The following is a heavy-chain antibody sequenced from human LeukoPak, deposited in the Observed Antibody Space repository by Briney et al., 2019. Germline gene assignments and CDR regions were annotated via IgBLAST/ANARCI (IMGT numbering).Heavy chain of an antibody. Sequence: GGSLRLSCAASGFTVRSNYMGWVRQAPGKGLEWVSIIYGGGSVFYADSVKGRFTISRDNSKNTLYLQMNSLRGEDTAVYYCARGGSYLSAFDIWGQGTMVTVSS. CDR1: GFTVRSNY. CDR3: ARGGSYLSAFDI. J-gene: IGHJ3*02. D-gene: IGHD1-26*01. V-gene: IGHV3-53*01. CDR2: IYGGGSV.